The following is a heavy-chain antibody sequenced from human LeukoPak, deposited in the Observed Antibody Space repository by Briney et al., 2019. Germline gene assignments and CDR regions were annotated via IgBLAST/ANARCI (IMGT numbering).Heavy chain of an antibody. CDR3: ARDRVFGTPLFDY. D-gene: IGHD3-3*01. V-gene: IGHV1-69*04. CDR2: IIPILGIA. J-gene: IGHJ4*02. Sequence: SVKVSCKASGGTFSSYTISWVRQAPGQGLEWMGRIIPILGIANSAQKFQGRVTITADKSTSTAYMELSSLRSEDTAVYYCARDRVFGTPLFDYWGQGTLVTVSS. CDR1: GGTFSSYT.